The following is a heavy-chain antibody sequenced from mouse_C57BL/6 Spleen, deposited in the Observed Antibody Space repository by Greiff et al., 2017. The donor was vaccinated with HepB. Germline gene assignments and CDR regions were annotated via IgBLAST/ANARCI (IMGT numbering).Heavy chain of an antibody. J-gene: IGHJ2*01. Sequence: VQLQQSGPELVKPGASVKISCKASGYSFTGYYMNWVKQSPEKSLEWIGEINPSTGGTTYNQKFKAKATLTVDKSSSTAYMQLKSLTSEDSAVYYCARVITTVVEHWGQGTTLTVSS. CDR1: GYSFTGYY. CDR3: ARVITTVVEH. CDR2: INPSTGGT. V-gene: IGHV1-42*01. D-gene: IGHD1-1*01.